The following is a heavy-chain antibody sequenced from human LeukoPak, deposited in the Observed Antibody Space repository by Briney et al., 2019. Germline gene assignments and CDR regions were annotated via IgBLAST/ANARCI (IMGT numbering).Heavy chain of an antibody. CDR2: IYHSGNT. CDR1: GYSISSGYY. V-gene: IGHV4-38-2*02. D-gene: IGHD2-2*02. Sequence: PSETLSLTCTVSGYSISSGYYWGWIRQPPGKGLEWIGTIYHSGNTYYNPSLASRVIILVDTSNNQFSLKLSSVTAADTAVYYCARAAGYCSSTSCYNFDYWGQGTLVTVSS. J-gene: IGHJ4*02. CDR3: ARAAGYCSSTSCYNFDY.